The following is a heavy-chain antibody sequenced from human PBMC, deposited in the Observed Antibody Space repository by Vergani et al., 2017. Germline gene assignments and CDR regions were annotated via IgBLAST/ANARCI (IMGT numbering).Heavy chain of an antibody. V-gene: IGHV3-21*01. CDR2: ISSSSSYI. CDR1: GFTFSSYA. D-gene: IGHD6-6*01. CDR3: ARDPAIAARRDLDY. Sequence: EVQLLESGGGLVQPGGSLRLSCAASGFTFSSYAMSWVRQAPGKGLEWVSSISSSSSYIYYADSVKGRFTISRDNAKNSLYLQMNSLRAEDTAVYYCARDPAIAARRDLDYWGQGTLVTVSS. J-gene: IGHJ4*02.